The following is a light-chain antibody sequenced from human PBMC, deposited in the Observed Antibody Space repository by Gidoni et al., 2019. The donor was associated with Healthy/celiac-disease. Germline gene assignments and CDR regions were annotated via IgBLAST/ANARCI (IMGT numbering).Light chain of an antibody. CDR2: GNS. J-gene: IGLJ1*01. V-gene: IGLV1-40*01. Sequence: QSVLTQPPSVSGAPGQRVTISCTGSSSNIGAGYDVHWYQQLPGTAPKLLIYGNSNRPSGVPDRFSGSKSGTSASLDITGLQAEDEADYYCQSYDSSLSGPRVFGTGTKVTVL. CDR1: SSNIGAGYD. CDR3: QSYDSSLSGPRV.